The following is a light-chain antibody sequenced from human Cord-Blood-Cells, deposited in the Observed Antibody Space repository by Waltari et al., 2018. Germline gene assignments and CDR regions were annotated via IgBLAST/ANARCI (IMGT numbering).Light chain of an antibody. CDR1: QSISSY. Sequence: DIQMPQSPSSLSASVGDRVTITCRASQSISSYLNWYQQKPGKAPKLLIYAASSLQSGVPSRFSSSGSGTDFTLTISSLQPEDFATYYCQQSYSTPSITFGQGTRLEIK. V-gene: IGKV1-39*01. CDR3: QQSYSTPSIT. J-gene: IGKJ5*01. CDR2: AAS.